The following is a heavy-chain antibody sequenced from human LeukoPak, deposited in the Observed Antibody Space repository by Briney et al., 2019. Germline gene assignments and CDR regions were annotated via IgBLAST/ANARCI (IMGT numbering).Heavy chain of an antibody. Sequence: SETLSLTCTVSGYSISGFYWSWIRQPPGKGLEWIGYIYSSGSTNYNPSLKSRVTISVDTSKNQFSLRLTSVTAADTAVYYCARLWFGDPSFPYWGQGTLVPVSS. V-gene: IGHV4-59*13. CDR1: GYSISGFY. J-gene: IGHJ4*02. CDR2: IYSSGST. D-gene: IGHD3-10*01. CDR3: ARLWFGDPSFPY.